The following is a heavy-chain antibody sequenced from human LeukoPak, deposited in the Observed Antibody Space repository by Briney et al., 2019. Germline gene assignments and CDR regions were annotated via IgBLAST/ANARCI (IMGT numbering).Heavy chain of an antibody. Sequence: GGSLRLSCAASGFTFSTYGMHWVRQAPGKGLEWVALIPYDGRNKYYADSVKGRFTISRDSSRNTLYLQMNSLRGEDTAVYYCARHGAYEENYFDFWGQGTQVTVSS. CDR1: GFTFSTYG. CDR2: IPYDGRNK. V-gene: IGHV3-30*03. D-gene: IGHD5-12*01. CDR3: ARHGAYEENYFDF. J-gene: IGHJ4*02.